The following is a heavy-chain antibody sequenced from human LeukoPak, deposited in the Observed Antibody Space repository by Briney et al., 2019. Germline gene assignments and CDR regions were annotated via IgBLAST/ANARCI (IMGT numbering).Heavy chain of an antibody. Sequence: GGSLRLSCAASGFSFSSYGIHWVRQAAGKGLEWVANIKEDGSEKYYVDFVKGRFTISRDNANNSLYLQMNSLRVEDTAVYYCARDLTPLIQFWPRSLDYNYGMDVWGQGTTVTVSS. V-gene: IGHV3-7*01. CDR1: GFSFSSYG. J-gene: IGHJ6*02. CDR3: ARDLTPLIQFWPRSLDYNYGMDV. D-gene: IGHD3/OR15-3a*01. CDR2: IKEDGSEK.